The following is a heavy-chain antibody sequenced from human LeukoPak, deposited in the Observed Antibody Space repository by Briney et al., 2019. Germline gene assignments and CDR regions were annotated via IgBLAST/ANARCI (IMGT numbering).Heavy chain of an antibody. CDR2: IIPIFGTA. CDR1: GGTFSSYA. Sequence: ASVKVSCKASGGTFSSYAISWVRQAPGQGLEWMGGIIPIFGTANYAQKFQGRVTITADESTSTAYMELSSLRSEDTAVYYCARGLDIVVVPAALGYYYYMDVWGKGTTVTVSS. V-gene: IGHV1-69*13. J-gene: IGHJ6*03. D-gene: IGHD2-2*01. CDR3: ARGLDIVVVPAALGYYYYMDV.